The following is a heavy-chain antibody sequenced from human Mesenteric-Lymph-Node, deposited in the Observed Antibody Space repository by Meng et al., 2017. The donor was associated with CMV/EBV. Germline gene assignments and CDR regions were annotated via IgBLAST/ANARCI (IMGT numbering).Heavy chain of an antibody. CDR2: INPAGGST. CDR1: GYTFTSYY. D-gene: IGHD3-10*01. Sequence: CKASGYTFTSYYMHWVRQAPGQGLEWMGIINPAGGSTNYEQKFQGRVTMTRDTSTSTVYMELSSLRSDDTAVYYCARVRMRFGAFDIWGQGIMVTVSS. V-gene: IGHV1-46*01. J-gene: IGHJ3*02. CDR3: ARVRMRFGAFDI.